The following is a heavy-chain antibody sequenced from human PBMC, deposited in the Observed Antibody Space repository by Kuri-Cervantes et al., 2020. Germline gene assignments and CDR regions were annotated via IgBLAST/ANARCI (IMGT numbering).Heavy chain of an antibody. CDR3: AKGTEGVVNVPYYYGMDV. D-gene: IGHD3-22*01. Sequence: GESLKISCAASAFTFSSYAMSWVSQAPGKGLEWVSAISGSGGNTYYADSVKGRFTISRDNSKNTLYLQVNSLRTEDTAVYYCAKGTEGVVNVPYYYGMDVWGQGTMVTVSS. V-gene: IGHV3-23*01. J-gene: IGHJ6*02. CDR1: AFTFSSYA. CDR2: ISGSGGNT.